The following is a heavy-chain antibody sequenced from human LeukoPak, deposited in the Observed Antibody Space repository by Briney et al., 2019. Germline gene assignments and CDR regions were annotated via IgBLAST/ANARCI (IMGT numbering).Heavy chain of an antibody. CDR3: ARDRGDLPDS. J-gene: IGHJ4*02. D-gene: IGHD3-16*01. Sequence: GGSLRLSCAASGFTFSSYWMHWVRQAPGKGLVWVSRINGDGSSGSYADSVKGRFTISRDNAKNTLYLQMNSLRAEDTAVYYCARDRGDLPDSWGQGTLVTVSS. CDR2: INGDGSSG. V-gene: IGHV3-74*01. CDR1: GFTFSSYW.